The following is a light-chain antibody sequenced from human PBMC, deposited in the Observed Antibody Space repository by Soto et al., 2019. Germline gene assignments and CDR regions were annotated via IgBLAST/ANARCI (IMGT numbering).Light chain of an antibody. CDR1: QRVSSSY. J-gene: IGKJ3*01. V-gene: IGKV3-20*01. Sequence: IVLTQSPGALSLTPGERATLSCRASQRVSSSYLAWYQQKPGQAPRLLIYGASSRATGIPDRVSGSGSGTDFTLTISRLEPEDSAVYYCQQYGSSPPFTFGPGTRVDIK. CDR3: QQYGSSPPFT. CDR2: GAS.